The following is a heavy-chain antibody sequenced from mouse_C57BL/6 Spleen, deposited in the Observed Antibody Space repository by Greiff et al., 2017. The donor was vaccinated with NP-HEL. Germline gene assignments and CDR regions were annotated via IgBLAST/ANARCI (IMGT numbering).Heavy chain of an antibody. Sequence: QVQLQQSGAELVKPGASVKMSCKASGYTFTSYWITWVKQRPGQGLEWIGDIYPGSGSTNYNEKFKSKATLTVDTSSSTAYMQLSSLTSEDSAVYYCARLGTTVVAPLNYWGQGTTLTVSS. CDR3: ARLGTTVVAPLNY. D-gene: IGHD1-1*01. J-gene: IGHJ2*01. V-gene: IGHV1-55*01. CDR2: IYPGSGST. CDR1: GYTFTSYW.